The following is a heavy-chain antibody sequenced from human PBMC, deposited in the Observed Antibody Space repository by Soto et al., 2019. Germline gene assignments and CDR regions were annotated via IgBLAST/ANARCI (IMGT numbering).Heavy chain of an antibody. CDR2: ISYDGFNR. J-gene: IGHJ4*02. V-gene: IGHV3-30*01. D-gene: IGHD1-26*01. CDR3: AGVEDEGGSFYD. Sequence: QAHLVESGGGVVQPGRSLRLSCAASGFTFGSYAMHWVRQAPGGALEWVAVISYDGFNRYYAESVKGRFTISRDNSKNTLYLQMDNLKPDDAAVYFCAGVEDEGGSFYDWGQGSLVTVSS. CDR1: GFTFGSYA.